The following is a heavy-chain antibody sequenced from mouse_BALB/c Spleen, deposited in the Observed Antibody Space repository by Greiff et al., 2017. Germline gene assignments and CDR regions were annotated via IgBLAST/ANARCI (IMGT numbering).Heavy chain of an antibody. CDR3: ARLRLGYYAMDY. CDR2: IYPYNGGT. Sequence: VQLQQSGPELVKPGASVKISCKASGYTFTDYNMHWVKQSHGKSLEWIGYIYPYNGGTGYNQKFKGKATLTVDESSSTAYMQLSSLTSEDSAVYYCARLRLGYYAMDYWGQGTSVTVSS. CDR1: GYTFTDYN. V-gene: IGHV1S29*02. D-gene: IGHD1-2*01. J-gene: IGHJ4*01.